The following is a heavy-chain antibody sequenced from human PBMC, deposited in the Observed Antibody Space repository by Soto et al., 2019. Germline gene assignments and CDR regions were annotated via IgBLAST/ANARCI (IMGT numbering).Heavy chain of an antibody. D-gene: IGHD4-17*01. CDR2: IDWDDDK. CDR3: ARLFTPTSFDR. CDR1: GFSLSTSGMC. J-gene: IGHJ3*02. Sequence: VSGPTLVNPTQTLTLTCTFSGFSLSTSGMCVSWIRQPPGKALEWLARIDWDDDKYYSTSLKTRLTISKDTSKNQVVLTMTNMDPVDTATDHCARLFTPTSFDRWGQGTMVTGSS. V-gene: IGHV2-70*11.